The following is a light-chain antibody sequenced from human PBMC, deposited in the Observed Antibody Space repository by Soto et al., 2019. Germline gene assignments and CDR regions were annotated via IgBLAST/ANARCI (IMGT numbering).Light chain of an antibody. CDR1: QDINNN. V-gene: IGKV1-33*01. CDR3: QQYDNLPSIT. J-gene: IGKJ3*01. CDR2: DAS. Sequence: DIQMTQSPSSLSASVGDRVTITCQASQDINNNLNWYQQKPGKAPELLIYDASNVQTGVPSRIRGSGSGTHFTLTISSLQPEDIATYFCQQYDNLPSITFGPGTKVNI.